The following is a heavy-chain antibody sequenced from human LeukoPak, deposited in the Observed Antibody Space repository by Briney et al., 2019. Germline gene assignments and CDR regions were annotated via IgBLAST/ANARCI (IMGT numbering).Heavy chain of an antibody. CDR3: VSRQLGDYRVR. CDR2: IKSKTDGETR. D-gene: IGHD4-17*01. V-gene: IGHV3-15*01. J-gene: IGHJ4*02. CDR1: GFTFNTAW. Sequence: GGSLRLSCAASGFTFNTAWMTWVRQAPGKGLEWVGVIKSKTDGETRHYAAPVEGRFTISRDDSRTTLYLQMNSLKIEDTAVYYCVSRQLGDYRVRWGQGTLVTVSS.